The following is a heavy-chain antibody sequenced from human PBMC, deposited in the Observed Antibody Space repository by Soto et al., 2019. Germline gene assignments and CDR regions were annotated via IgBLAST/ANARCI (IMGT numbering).Heavy chain of an antibody. CDR2: IYYSGST. J-gene: IGHJ4*02. CDR3: ASHPIFGVVIMPY. D-gene: IGHD3-3*01. Sequence: SETLSLTCTVSGGSISSSSYYWGWIRQPPGKGLEWIGSIYYSGSTYYNPSLKSRVTISVDTSKNQFSLKLSSVTAADTAVYYCASHPIFGVVIMPYWGQGTLVNVSS. V-gene: IGHV4-39*01. CDR1: GGSISSSSYY.